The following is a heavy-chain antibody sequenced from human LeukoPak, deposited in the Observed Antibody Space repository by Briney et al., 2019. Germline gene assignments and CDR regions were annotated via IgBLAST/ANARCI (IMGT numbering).Heavy chain of an antibody. V-gene: IGHV4-4*07. CDR2: IYTSGST. J-gene: IGHJ6*02. D-gene: IGHD3-22*01. CDR1: GGSISSYY. CDR3: ARDGRYYDSSGSKPFYGMDV. Sequence: PSETLSLTCTVSGGSISSYYWSWIRQPAGKGLEWIGGIYTSGSTNYNPSLKSRVTMSVDTSKNQFSLKLSSVTAADTAVYYCARDGRYYDSSGSKPFYGMDVWAKGPRSPSP.